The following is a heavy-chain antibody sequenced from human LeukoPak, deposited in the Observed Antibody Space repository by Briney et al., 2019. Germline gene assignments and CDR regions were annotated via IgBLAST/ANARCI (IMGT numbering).Heavy chain of an antibody. CDR2: ISRSSSDI. D-gene: IGHD3-10*01. V-gene: IGHV3-48*02. CDR3: ARGGSDC. J-gene: IGHJ4*02. Sequence: SGGSLRLSCAASGFTFSSYSMHWVRQAPGKGLEWVSHISRSSSDIYYADSVKGRFTISRDNAKNSLYLQMNSLRDEDTAMYYCARGGSDCWGQGTLVTVSS. CDR1: GFTFSSYS.